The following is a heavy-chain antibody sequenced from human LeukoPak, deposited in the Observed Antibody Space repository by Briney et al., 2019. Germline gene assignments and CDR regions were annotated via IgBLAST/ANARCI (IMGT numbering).Heavy chain of an antibody. J-gene: IGHJ3*02. Sequence: GGSLRLSCAASGFTFDDYAMHWVRQPPGRGLEWVSGISWNSGSMAYADSVKGRFTISRDNAKNSLYLQMNSLRGEDMALYYCVRRGMNVAFDIWGQGTMVVVSS. V-gene: IGHV3-9*03. CDR2: ISWNSGSM. CDR3: VRRGMNVAFDI. D-gene: IGHD3-10*01. CDR1: GFTFDDYA.